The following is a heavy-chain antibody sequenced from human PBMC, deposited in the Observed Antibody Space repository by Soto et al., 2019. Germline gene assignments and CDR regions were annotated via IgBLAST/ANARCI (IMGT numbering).Heavy chain of an antibody. CDR1: GGSISSGGYY. D-gene: IGHD3-22*01. V-gene: IGHV4-31*03. CDR3: ARIDYYDSYYFDY. CDR2: IYYSGST. Sequence: SVTLSLTCTVSGGSISSGGYYWSWIRQHPGKGLEWIGYIYYSGSTYYNPSLKSRVTISVDTSKNQFSLKLSSVTAADTAVYYCARIDYYDSYYFDYWGQGTLVTVSS. J-gene: IGHJ4*02.